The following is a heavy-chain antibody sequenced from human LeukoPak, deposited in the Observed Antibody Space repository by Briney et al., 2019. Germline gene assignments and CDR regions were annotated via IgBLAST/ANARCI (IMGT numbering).Heavy chain of an antibody. Sequence: PGGSLRLSCAASGFTFSSYSMNWVRQAPGKGLEWVSSISSSSSYIYYADSVKGRFTISRDNAKNSLYLQMNSPRAEDTAVYYCARERYYDFWSGYPEPHNWFDPWGQGTLVTVSS. V-gene: IGHV3-21*01. J-gene: IGHJ5*02. CDR2: ISSSSSYI. D-gene: IGHD3-3*01. CDR1: GFTFSSYS. CDR3: ARERYYDFWSGYPEPHNWFDP.